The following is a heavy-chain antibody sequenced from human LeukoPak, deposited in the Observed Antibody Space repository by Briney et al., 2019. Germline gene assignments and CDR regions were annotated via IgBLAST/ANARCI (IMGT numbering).Heavy chain of an antibody. V-gene: IGHV5-51*01. D-gene: IGHD2-15*01. CDR1: GYSFTSYW. J-gene: IGHJ6*02. CDR2: IYPGDSDT. Sequence: GESLKISCKGSGYSFTSYWIGWVRQMPGKGLEWMGIIYPGDSDTRYSPSFQGQVTISADKSISTAYLQWSSLKASDTAMYYCARHPRYCSGGSCYRGYYHGMDVWGQGTTVTVSS. CDR3: ARHPRYCSGGSCYRGYYHGMDV.